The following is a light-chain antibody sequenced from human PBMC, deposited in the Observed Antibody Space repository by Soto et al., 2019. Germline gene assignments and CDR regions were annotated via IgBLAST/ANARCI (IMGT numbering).Light chain of an antibody. Sequence: QSVLTQPPSASGPPGQRVTISCSGGSSNIGTNYVYLYQQLPGTAPKLLIYRTNLRPSGVPDRFSASTSGTSASLAIRGLRPEDEADYFCAGWDDSLHGLLFGAGTKVTVL. CDR1: SSNIGTNY. CDR2: RTN. CDR3: AGWDDSLHGLL. J-gene: IGLJ1*01. V-gene: IGLV1-47*01.